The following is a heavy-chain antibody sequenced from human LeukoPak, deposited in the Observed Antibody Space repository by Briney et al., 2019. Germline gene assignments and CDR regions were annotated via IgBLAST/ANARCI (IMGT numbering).Heavy chain of an antibody. J-gene: IGHJ6*02. D-gene: IGHD3-10*01. V-gene: IGHV3-74*01. CDR3: ARDLAAYGSGSYYSYYYGMDV. CDR1: GFTFSSYW. Sequence: PGGSLRLSCAASGFTFSSYWMHWVRQAPGKGLVWVSRINSDGSSTSYADSVKGRFTISRDNAKNTLYLQMNSLRAEDTAVYYCARDLAAYGSGSYYSYYYGMDVWGQGTTVTVSS. CDR2: INSDGSST.